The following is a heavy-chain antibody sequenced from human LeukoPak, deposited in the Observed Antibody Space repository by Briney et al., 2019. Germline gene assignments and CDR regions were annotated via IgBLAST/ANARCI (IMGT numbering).Heavy chain of an antibody. Sequence: ASVKVSCKASGYTFTGYYMHWVRHAPGQGLEWMGWINPNSGGTNYAQKFQGRVTMTRDTSISTAYMELSRLRADDTAVYYCARKRPPYSGYDLWEFDYWGQGTLVTVSS. V-gene: IGHV1-2*02. CDR3: ARKRPPYSGYDLWEFDY. D-gene: IGHD5-12*01. CDR2: INPNSGGT. CDR1: GYTFTGYY. J-gene: IGHJ4*02.